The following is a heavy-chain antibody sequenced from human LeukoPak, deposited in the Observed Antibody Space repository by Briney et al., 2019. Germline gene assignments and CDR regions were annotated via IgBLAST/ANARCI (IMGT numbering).Heavy chain of an antibody. CDR1: GGSISSYY. D-gene: IGHD2-15*01. Sequence: PSETLSLTCTVSGGSISSYYWSWIRQPPGKGLEWIGYIYYSGGTNYNPSLKSRVTISVDTSKNQFSLKLTSVTAADTAVYYCARTMEGYCSGGSCYQYSYYMDVWGKGTTVTVSS. CDR2: IYYSGGT. CDR3: ARTMEGYCSGGSCYQYSYYMDV. J-gene: IGHJ6*03. V-gene: IGHV4-59*01.